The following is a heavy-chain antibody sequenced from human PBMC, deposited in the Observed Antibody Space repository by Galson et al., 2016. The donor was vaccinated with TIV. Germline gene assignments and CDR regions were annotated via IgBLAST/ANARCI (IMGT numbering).Heavy chain of an antibody. CDR1: GGSISNPRHY. CDR3: ATVKLQLPNWFDP. D-gene: IGHD1-1*01. V-gene: IGHV4-39*01. Sequence: ETLSLPCTVSGGSISNPRHYWAWIRQPPGKGLEWIGNIYYSGSTYYSPSLKSRVTISVDTSKNQFSLNLRSVTAADTAIYYCATVKLQLPNWFDPWGQGARVTVSS. CDR2: IYYSGST. J-gene: IGHJ5*02.